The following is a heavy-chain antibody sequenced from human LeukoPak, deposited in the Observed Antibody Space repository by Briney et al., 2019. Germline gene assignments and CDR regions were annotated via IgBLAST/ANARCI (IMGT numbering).Heavy chain of an antibody. J-gene: IGHJ4*02. CDR2: ISGGGGST. D-gene: IGHD1-26*01. CDR1: GFTFTSYF. V-gene: IGHV3-23*01. Sequence: GGSLRLSCAASGFTFTSYFMNWVRQAPGKGLEWVSTISGGGGSTYYADSVKGRFTISRDNSKNTLYLQVNSLRAEDTAVYYCAKGGKWDVTPFDYWGQGTLVTVSS. CDR3: AKGGKWDVTPFDY.